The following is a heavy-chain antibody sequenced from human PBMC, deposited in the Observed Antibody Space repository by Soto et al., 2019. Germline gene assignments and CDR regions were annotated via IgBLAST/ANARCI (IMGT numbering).Heavy chain of an antibody. CDR3: ASAPYYDFWSGYFYYYYYGMDV. V-gene: IGHV1-69*13. CDR1: AGTFSSYV. Sequence: APVKVSCEASAGTFSSYVISWVRRARRQGVEWMGGIIPIFDTANYAQKFQGRVPITADESTSTAYMELSSLRSQDTAVYYRASAPYYDFWSGYFYYYYYGMDVWGQGTTVTVSS. D-gene: IGHD3-3*01. J-gene: IGHJ6*02. CDR2: IIPIFDTA.